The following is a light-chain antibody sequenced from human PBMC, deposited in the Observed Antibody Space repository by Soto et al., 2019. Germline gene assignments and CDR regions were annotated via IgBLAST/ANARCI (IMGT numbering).Light chain of an antibody. V-gene: IGKV3-20*01. Sequence: EMVLTHSLGTLSLYPGERATLSCRASQSVSSSYLAWYQQKPGQAPRLLIYGASSRATGIPDRFSGSGSGTDFTLTISSLQSEDFAVYYCQQYNNWPPIPFGQGTRLEI. CDR2: GAS. CDR3: QQYNNWPPIP. CDR1: QSVSSSY. J-gene: IGKJ5*01.